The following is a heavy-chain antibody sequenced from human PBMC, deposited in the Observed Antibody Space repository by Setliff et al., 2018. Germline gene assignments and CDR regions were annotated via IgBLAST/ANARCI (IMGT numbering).Heavy chain of an antibody. J-gene: IGHJ4*01. CDR3: RFWSGYYENDF. CDR1: GDSFSDYY. CDR2: INHSGHT. D-gene: IGHD6-25*01. Sequence: PSETLSLTCAVYGDSFSDYYWSWIRQPPGQGLEWIEEINHSGHTNYSPSLRGRVTMTVDAARKQLSLKISSMTAADAGVYYCRFWSGYYENDFWGHGTLVTVSS. V-gene: IGHV4-34*01.